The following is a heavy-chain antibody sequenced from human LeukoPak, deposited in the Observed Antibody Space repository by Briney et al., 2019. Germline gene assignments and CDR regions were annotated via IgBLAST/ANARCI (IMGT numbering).Heavy chain of an antibody. CDR3: ARRGSGASLEYYFDL. CDR1: GDSINSSRHY. CDR2: FYYRGNT. D-gene: IGHD1-14*01. J-gene: IGHJ2*01. Sequence: SETLSLTCSVSGDSINSSRHYWDWIRQPPGKGLEWIGNFYYRGNTYYNPSLKSRVTISVDPSKNQFSLKLTSVTAADTAVYYCARRGSGASLEYYFDLWGRGTLVTVSS. V-gene: IGHV4-39*01.